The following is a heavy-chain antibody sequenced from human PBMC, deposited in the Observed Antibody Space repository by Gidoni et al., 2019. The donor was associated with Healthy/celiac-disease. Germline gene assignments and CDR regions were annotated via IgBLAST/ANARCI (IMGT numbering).Heavy chain of an antibody. CDR2: RSGSGGST. V-gene: IGHV3-23*01. CDR1: GLTFSSYA. CDR3: AKWIQLWTYYFDY. Sequence: EVQLLESGGGFVQPWGSLRLSCAASGLTFSSYAMGWVRQAPGKGLEGVSARSGSGGSTYYADSVKGRFTISRDNSKNTLYLQMNSLRAEDTAVYYCAKWIQLWTYYFDYWGQGTLVTVSS. J-gene: IGHJ4*02. D-gene: IGHD5-18*01.